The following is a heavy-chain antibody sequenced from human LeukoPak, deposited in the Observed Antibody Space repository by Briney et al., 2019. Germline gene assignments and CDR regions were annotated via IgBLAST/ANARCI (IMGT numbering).Heavy chain of an antibody. D-gene: IGHD4-17*01. CDR1: GFTFSTYW. CDR3: VRIATVTTPDY. Sequence: GGSLRLSCAASGFTFSTYWMHWVRLPLGKGLVWVSRINPDGSTTNYADSVKGRFTISRDNAKNTLYLQMNSLTVEDTAVYYCVRIATVTTPDYWGQGTLVTVSS. V-gene: IGHV3-74*01. J-gene: IGHJ4*02. CDR2: INPDGSTT.